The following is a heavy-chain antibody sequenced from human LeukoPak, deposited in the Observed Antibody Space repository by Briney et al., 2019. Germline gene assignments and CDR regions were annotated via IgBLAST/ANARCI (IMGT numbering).Heavy chain of an antibody. Sequence: PGGSLRLSCAAPGFTFSSYGMSWIRQAPGKGLEWVSADGAGGGGPYYADSVNGRFTMSRDNPENMLYLQMDSLRVEDTAVYYCAKEDVGAAPDYWGQGTLVTVSS. CDR1: GFTFSSYG. CDR2: DGAGGGGP. D-gene: IGHD2-15*01. J-gene: IGHJ4*02. CDR3: AKEDVGAAPDY. V-gene: IGHV3-23*01.